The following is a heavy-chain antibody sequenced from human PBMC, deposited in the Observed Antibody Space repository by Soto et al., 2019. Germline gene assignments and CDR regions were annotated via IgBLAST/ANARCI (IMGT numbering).Heavy chain of an antibody. CDR3: AREPRKQWLVGRFDY. CDR2: INPSGGST. Sequence: GASVKVSCKASGYTFTSYDMHWVRQAPGQGLEWMGIINPSGGSTSYAQKFQGRVTMTRDTSTSTVYMELSSLRSEDTAVYYCAREPRKQWLVGRFDYWGQGTLVTVSS. J-gene: IGHJ4*02. V-gene: IGHV1-46*03. CDR1: GYTFTSYD. D-gene: IGHD6-19*01.